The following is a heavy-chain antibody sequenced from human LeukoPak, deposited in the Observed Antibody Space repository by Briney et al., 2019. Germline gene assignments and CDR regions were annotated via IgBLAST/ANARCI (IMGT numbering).Heavy chain of an antibody. V-gene: IGHV1-18*01. CDR1: VYDFTTVG. D-gene: IGHD6-19*01. J-gene: IGHJ4*02. Sequence: APLKVSCKASVYDFTTVGITWVRQAPGQGLEWMGWISTYNGDTRYVQKLQGRVTMTTDTSTSTAYMELRSLRFGDAAVFYCARAGSGSGWYFDYWGQGTLVTVSS. CDR2: ISTYNGDT. CDR3: ARAGSGSGWYFDY.